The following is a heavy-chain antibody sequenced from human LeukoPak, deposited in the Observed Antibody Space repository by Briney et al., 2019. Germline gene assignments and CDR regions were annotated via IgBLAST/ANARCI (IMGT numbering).Heavy chain of an antibody. CDR3: ARSPPYYYDSSGLGYYYYGMDV. CDR1: GFTFSSYA. J-gene: IGHJ6*02. CDR2: ISYDGSNK. Sequence: GGSLRLSCAASGFTFSSYAMHWVRQAPGKGLEWVAVISYDGSNKYYADSVKGRFTISRDNSKNTLYLQMNSPRAEDTAVYYCARSPPYYYDSSGLGYYYYGMDVWGQGTTVTVSS. V-gene: IGHV3-30-3*01. D-gene: IGHD3-22*01.